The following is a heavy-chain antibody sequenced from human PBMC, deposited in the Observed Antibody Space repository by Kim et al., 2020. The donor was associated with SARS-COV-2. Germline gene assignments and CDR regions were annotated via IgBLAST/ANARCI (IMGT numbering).Heavy chain of an antibody. CDR2: ISYDGSNK. CDR1: GFTFSSYA. D-gene: IGHD3-10*01. V-gene: IGHV3-30*04. J-gene: IGHJ6*01. Sequence: GGSLRLSCAASGFTFSSYAMHWVRQAPGKGLEWVAVISYDGSNKYYADAVKGRFTISRDTSKNTLYLQMNSLRAEDTAVYYCARGPTTITMVRGVIRYYG. CDR3: ARGPTTITMVRGVIRYYG.